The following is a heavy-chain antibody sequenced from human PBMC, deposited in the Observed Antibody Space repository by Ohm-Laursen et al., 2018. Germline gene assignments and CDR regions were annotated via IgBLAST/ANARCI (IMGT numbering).Heavy chain of an antibody. D-gene: IGHD3-3*01. CDR1: GFTFSSYD. V-gene: IGHV3-13*01. Sequence: SLRLSCAASGFTFSSYDMHWVRQATGKGLEWVSAIGTAGDTYYPGSVKGRFTISRENAKNSLYLQMNSLRAGDTAVYYCAGLWHDFWSGPPKGYYYYGMDVWGQGTTVTVSS. CDR3: AGLWHDFWSGPPKGYYYYGMDV. CDR2: IGTAGDT. J-gene: IGHJ6*02.